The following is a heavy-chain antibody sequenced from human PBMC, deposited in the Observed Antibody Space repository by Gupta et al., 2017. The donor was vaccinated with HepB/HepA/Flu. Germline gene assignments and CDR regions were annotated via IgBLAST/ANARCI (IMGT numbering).Heavy chain of an antibody. Sequence: QVQLVESGGGLVKPGGALRLSCGSSGFTFSDYSVTWIRKAPGAGLVWLADISDSGYVIHYADSVRGRFTISRDNDKNSLYLQLTSLRAEDTAVYYCARRNDFWSGYHNLDVWGQGTMVTVSS. V-gene: IGHV3-11*01. CDR2: ISDSGYVI. D-gene: IGHD3-3*01. CDR3: ARRNDFWSGYHNLDV. CDR1: GFTFSDYS. J-gene: IGHJ3*01.